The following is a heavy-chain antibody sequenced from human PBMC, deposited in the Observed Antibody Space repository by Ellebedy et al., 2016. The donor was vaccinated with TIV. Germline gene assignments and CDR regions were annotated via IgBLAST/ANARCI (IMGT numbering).Heavy chain of an antibody. CDR1: GYTFTSYG. V-gene: IGHV1-18*01. CDR2: ISVYNGNT. Sequence: AASVKVSCKASGYTFTSYGISWVRQAPGQGLEWMGWISVYNGNTNYAQKLQGRVTMTTDTSTSTAYMELRSLRSDDTAVYYCARVGNYYGGNPSYYFDYWGQGTLVTVSS. J-gene: IGHJ4*02. D-gene: IGHD4-23*01. CDR3: ARVGNYYGGNPSYYFDY.